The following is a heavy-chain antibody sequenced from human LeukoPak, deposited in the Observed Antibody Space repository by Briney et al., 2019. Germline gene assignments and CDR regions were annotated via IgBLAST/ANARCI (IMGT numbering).Heavy chain of an antibody. CDR1: GFTFTSSA. D-gene: IGHD3-10*01. CDR3: ATDGSHYYGSGSYRY. J-gene: IGHJ4*02. Sequence: SVKVSCKASGFTFTSSAVRWVRQARGQRLEWIGWIVVGSGSTYYAQTFQERVTITSDMSTRTAYMELSSLRSEDTAVYYCATDGSHYYGSGSYRYWGQGTLVTVSS. CDR2: IVVGSGST. V-gene: IGHV1-58*01.